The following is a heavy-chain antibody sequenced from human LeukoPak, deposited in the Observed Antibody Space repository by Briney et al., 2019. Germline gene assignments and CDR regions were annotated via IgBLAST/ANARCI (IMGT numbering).Heavy chain of an antibody. CDR3: ASQRGYSYGYLRYYYYMDV. Sequence: GGSLRLSCAASGFTFSSYSMNWVRQAPGKGLEWVSVIYSGGSTYYADSVKGRFTISRDNSKNTLYLQMNSLRAEDTAVYYCASQRGYSYGYLRYYYYMDVWGKGTTVTISS. CDR1: GFTFSSYS. D-gene: IGHD5-18*01. CDR2: IYSGGST. J-gene: IGHJ6*03. V-gene: IGHV3-66*04.